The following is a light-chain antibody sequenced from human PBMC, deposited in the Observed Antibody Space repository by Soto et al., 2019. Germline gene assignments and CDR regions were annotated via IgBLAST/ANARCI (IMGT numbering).Light chain of an antibody. V-gene: IGLV2-14*03. J-gene: IGLJ1*01. CDR3: SSYTSSSTLYL. CDR1: SSDIGSYNC. CDR2: DVS. Sequence: QSVLTQPASVSGSPGQSIAISCTGTSSDIGSYNCVSWYQQHPGKAPKLMIYDVSERPSGVSNRFSGSKSGNTASLTISGLQAEDEADYYXSSYTSSSTLYLFGTGTKVTVL.